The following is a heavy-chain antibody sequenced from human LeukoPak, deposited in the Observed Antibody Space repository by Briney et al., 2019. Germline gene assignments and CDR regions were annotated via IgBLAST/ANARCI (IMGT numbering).Heavy chain of an antibody. CDR1: GFTFSSYA. J-gene: IGHJ4*02. Sequence: PGGSXRLSCAASGFTFSSYAMSWVRQAPGKGLEGVSAISGSGGRTYYAESVKGRFTMSRDNYKDSMYMQMNRLRAGETGVYYCAKVKYYYDSSGYFSRTHTYYFDYWGQGTLVTVSS. CDR2: ISGSGGRT. D-gene: IGHD3-22*01. V-gene: IGHV3-23*01. CDR3: AKVKYYYDSSGYFSRTHTYYFDY.